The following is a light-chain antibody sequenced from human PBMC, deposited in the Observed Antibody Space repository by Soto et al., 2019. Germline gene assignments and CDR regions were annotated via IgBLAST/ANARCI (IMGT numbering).Light chain of an antibody. CDR3: MQSIQLPRT. J-gene: IGKJ1*01. CDR1: QSVSSY. Sequence: EIVLTQSPATLSVSPGERATLSCRAGQSVSSYLAWYQQKPGQAPRLLIYDASNRATGIPARFSGSGSGTDFTLKISRVEAEDVGVYYCMQSIQLPRTFGQGTKVDIK. CDR2: DAS. V-gene: IGKV3-11*01.